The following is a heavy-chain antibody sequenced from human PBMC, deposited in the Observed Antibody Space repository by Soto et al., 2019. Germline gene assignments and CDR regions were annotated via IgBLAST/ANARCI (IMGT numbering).Heavy chain of an antibody. CDR1: GFTFSSYS. CDR3: ARDAPPCDS. CDR2: ISSSSSTI. Sequence: EVQLVESGGGLVQPGGSLRLSCAASGFTFSSYSMNWVRQAPGKGLEWVTYISSSSSTIYYADSVKGRFTISRDNAKNSLYLQMNSLRAEDTAVYYCARDAPPCDSWGQGTLVTVSS. V-gene: IGHV3-48*01. J-gene: IGHJ4*02.